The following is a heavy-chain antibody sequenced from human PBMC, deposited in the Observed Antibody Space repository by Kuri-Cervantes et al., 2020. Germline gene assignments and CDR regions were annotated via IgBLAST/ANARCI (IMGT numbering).Heavy chain of an antibody. CDR3: ARVGYNWNEADAFDI. CDR1: GFTFSSYS. D-gene: IGHD1-1*01. CDR2: ISSSSSYI. J-gene: IGHJ3*02. V-gene: IGHV3-21*01. Sequence: GGSLRLSCAASGFTFSSYSMNWVRQAPGKGLEWVSSISSSSSYIYYADSVKGRFTISRDNAKNSLYLQMNSLRAEDTAVYHCARVGYNWNEADAFDIWGQGTMVTVSS.